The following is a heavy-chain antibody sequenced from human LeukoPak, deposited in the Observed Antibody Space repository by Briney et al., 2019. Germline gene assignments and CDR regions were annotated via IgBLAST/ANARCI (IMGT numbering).Heavy chain of an antibody. CDR1: GYTFTSYY. V-gene: IGHV1-46*01. D-gene: IGHD3-22*01. CDR2: INTSGGST. Sequence: ASVKVSCKASGYTFTSYYMHWVRQAPGQGLEWMGIINTSGGSTSYAQKFQGRVTMNRDTSTSTVYMVLSNLRSEDTAVYYWARDASYYYDSSGCLDYWGQGTLVTVSS. J-gene: IGHJ4*02. CDR3: ARDASYYYDSSGCLDY.